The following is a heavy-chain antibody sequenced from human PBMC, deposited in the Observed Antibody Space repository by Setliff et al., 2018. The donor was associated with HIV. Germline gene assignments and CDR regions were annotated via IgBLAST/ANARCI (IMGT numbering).Heavy chain of an antibody. CDR2: INPNNGDT. J-gene: IGHJ2*01. CDR3: AKVRDYGSGSYYNWYFDL. Sequence: GASVKVSCKASGYTLSGYYIHWVRQAPGQGLEWMGWINPNNGDTKYAQKFQGWVTMTRDTSISTAYMELSRLRSDDTAVYYCAKVRDYGSGSYYNWYFDLWGRGTRVTVSS. V-gene: IGHV1-2*04. CDR1: GYTLSGYY. D-gene: IGHD3-10*01.